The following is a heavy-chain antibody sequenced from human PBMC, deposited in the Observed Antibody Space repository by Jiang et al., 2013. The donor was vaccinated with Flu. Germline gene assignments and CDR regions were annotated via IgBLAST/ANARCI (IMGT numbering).Heavy chain of an antibody. CDR3: ARGVGYCSSTSCQTDY. V-gene: IGHV4-4*02. D-gene: IGHD2-2*01. J-gene: IGHJ4*02. Sequence: NYNPSLKSRVTISVDKSKNQXSLKLSSVTAADTAVYYCARGVGYCSSTSCQTDYWGQGTLVTVSS.